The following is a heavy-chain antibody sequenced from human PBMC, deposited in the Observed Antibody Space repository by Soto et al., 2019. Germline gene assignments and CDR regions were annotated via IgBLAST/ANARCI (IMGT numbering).Heavy chain of an antibody. CDR1: GFTFSSYA. CDR3: AKRRGAGGHFDY. Sequence: LRLSCAASGFTFSSYAMGWVRQGPGKGLEWVAVVSIGGSTHYADSVRGRFTISRGNSKNTLSLQMNSLTAEDTAVYFCAKRRGAGGHFDYWGQGALVTVSS. J-gene: IGHJ4*02. D-gene: IGHD2-15*01. V-gene: IGHV3-23*01. CDR2: VSIGGST.